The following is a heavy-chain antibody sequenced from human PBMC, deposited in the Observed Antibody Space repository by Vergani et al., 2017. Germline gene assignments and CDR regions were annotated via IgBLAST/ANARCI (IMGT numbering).Heavy chain of an antibody. CDR3: ATRWWSGGSCSDY. Sequence: QVQLQESGPGLVKPSQTLSLTCTVSGGSISSGSYYWSWIRQPAGKGLEWIGRIYTSGSTNYNPSLKSRVTISVDTSKNQFSLKLSAVTAADTAVYYCATRWWSGGSCSDYWGQGTLVTVAS. CDR2: IYTSGST. V-gene: IGHV4-61*02. CDR1: GGSISSGSYY. D-gene: IGHD2-15*01. J-gene: IGHJ4*02.